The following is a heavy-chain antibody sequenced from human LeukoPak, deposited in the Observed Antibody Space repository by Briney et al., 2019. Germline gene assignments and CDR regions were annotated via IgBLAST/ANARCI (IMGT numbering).Heavy chain of an antibody. CDR3: AKTYYXFWSGYNYYGMDV. Sequence: SETLSLTCTVSGGSXSSSSYYWGWIRQPXGXXXXXXXXXXXXGSTYYNPXLXXRVTXSVDTSKNQFSLKLSSVTAADTAVYCCAKTYYXFWSGYNYYGMDVWGQGTTVTVSS. CDR1: GGSXSSSSYY. CDR2: XXXXGST. J-gene: IGHJ6*02. V-gene: IGHV4-39*01. D-gene: IGHD3-3*01.